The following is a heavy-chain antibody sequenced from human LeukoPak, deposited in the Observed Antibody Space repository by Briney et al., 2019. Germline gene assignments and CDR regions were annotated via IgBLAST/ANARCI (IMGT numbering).Heavy chain of an antibody. J-gene: IGHJ6*03. Sequence: GGSLRLSCVASGFTLSRNVMSWVRQAPGKGLEWVSLIYSDDRAFYADSVTGRFTISRNNSKNTLFLQMSSLNPEDTAIYYCARDLAGFQEPRYYYYMDVWGKGTTVTVSS. D-gene: IGHD1-14*01. V-gene: IGHV3-66*02. CDR2: IYSDDRA. CDR3: ARDLAGFQEPRYYYYMDV. CDR1: GFTLSRNV.